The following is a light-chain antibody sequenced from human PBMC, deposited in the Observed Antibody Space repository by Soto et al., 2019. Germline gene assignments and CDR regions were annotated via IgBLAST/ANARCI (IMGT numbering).Light chain of an antibody. J-gene: IGKJ5*01. CDR3: QQYNSFPRT. CDR1: QGFNNL. CDR2: TAS. Sequence: DIQMTQSPSSLSASLGDRVTITCRASQGFNNLLAWYQQKPGKAPKSLIKTASILQSGVPSRFSGSGSETDFTLTISSLQPEDFATYYCQQYNSFPRTFGQGTRLEI. V-gene: IGKV1D-16*01.